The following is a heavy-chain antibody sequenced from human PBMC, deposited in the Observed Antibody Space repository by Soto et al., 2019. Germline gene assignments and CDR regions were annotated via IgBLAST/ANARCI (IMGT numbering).Heavy chain of an antibody. CDR1: GFTFSSYS. CDR3: ASLPRDIVVVPAAPKKTYYYYGMDV. D-gene: IGHD2-2*01. CDR2: ISSSSSYI. J-gene: IGHJ6*02. Sequence: GGSLRLSCAASGFTFSSYSMNWVRQAPGKGLEWVSSISSSSSYIYYADSVKGRFTISRDNAKNSLYLQMNSLRAEDTAVYYCASLPRDIVVVPAAPKKTYYYYGMDVWGQGTTVTVSS. V-gene: IGHV3-21*01.